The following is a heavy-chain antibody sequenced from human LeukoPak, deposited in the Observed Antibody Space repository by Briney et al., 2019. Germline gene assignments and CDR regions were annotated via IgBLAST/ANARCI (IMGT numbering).Heavy chain of an antibody. Sequence: PGGSLRLSCAASGFTFDDYGMSWVRQAPGKGLEWVSGINWNGGRTVYADSVKGRFTISRDNAKKSLYVQMNSLRAEDTALYYCAREYYGSGSYYNVGYWGQGTLVTVSS. CDR1: GFTFDDYG. J-gene: IGHJ4*02. CDR2: INWNGGRT. D-gene: IGHD3-10*01. CDR3: AREYYGSGSYYNVGY. V-gene: IGHV3-20*04.